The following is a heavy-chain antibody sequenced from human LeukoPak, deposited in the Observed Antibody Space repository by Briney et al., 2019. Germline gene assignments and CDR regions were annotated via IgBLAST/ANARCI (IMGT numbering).Heavy chain of an antibody. CDR1: GFTFSSYW. V-gene: IGHV3-7*03. J-gene: IGHJ4*02. D-gene: IGHD1-1*01. CDR2: IKQDGSEK. CDR3: ARESNERSLDY. Sequence: GGSLRLSCAASGFTFSSYWMSWVSQAPGKGLEWVANIKQDGSEKYYVDSVKGRFTISRDNAKNSLYLQMNSLRAEDTAVYYCARESNERSLDYWGQGTLVTVSS.